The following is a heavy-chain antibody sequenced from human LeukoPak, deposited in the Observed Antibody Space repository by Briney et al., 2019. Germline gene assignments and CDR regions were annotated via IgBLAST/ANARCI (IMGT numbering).Heavy chain of an antibody. CDR1: GGSFSGYY. V-gene: IGHV4-34*01. J-gene: IGHJ4*02. Sequence: SETLSLTCAVYGGSFSGYYWSWIRQPPGKGLEWIGEINHSGSTNYNPSLKSRVTISVDTSKNQFSLKLSSVTAADTAVYYCARGGAARGWLLKGVFDYWGQGTLVTVSS. D-gene: IGHD5-24*01. CDR2: INHSGST. CDR3: ARGGAARGWLLKGVFDY.